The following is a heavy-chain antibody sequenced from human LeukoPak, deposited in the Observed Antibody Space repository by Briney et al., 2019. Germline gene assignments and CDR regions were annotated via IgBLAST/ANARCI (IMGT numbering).Heavy chain of an antibody. V-gene: IGHV4-34*01. Sequence: PSETLSLTCAVYGGSFSGYYWSWIRQPPGKGLEWIGEINHSGSTNYNPSLKGRVTISVDTSKNQFSLKLSSVTAADTAVYYCARSNPYYYYYGMDVWGQGTTVTVSS. J-gene: IGHJ6*02. D-gene: IGHD2-8*01. CDR2: INHSGST. CDR3: ARSNPYYYYYGMDV. CDR1: GGSFSGYY.